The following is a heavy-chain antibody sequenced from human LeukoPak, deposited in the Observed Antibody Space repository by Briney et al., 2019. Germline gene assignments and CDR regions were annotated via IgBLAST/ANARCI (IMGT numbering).Heavy chain of an antibody. CDR3: AGGSRGYSYAREGSYFDY. Sequence: ASVKVSCKASGYTFTSYYMHWVRQAPGQGLEWMGIINPSGGSTNYAQKFQGRVTITADESTSTAYMELSSLRSEDTAVYYCAGGSRGYSYAREGSYFDYWGQGTLVTVSS. CDR2: INPSGGST. V-gene: IGHV1-46*01. J-gene: IGHJ4*02. D-gene: IGHD5-18*01. CDR1: GYTFTSYY.